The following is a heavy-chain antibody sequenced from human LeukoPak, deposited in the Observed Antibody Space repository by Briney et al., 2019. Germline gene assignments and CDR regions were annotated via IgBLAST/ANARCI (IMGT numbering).Heavy chain of an antibody. Sequence: GRSLRLSCAASGFTFGSYGMHWVRQAPGKGLEWVAVISYDGSNKYYADSVKGRFTISRDNSKNTLYLQMNSLRAEDTAVYYCAKDIAVAGDYYFDYWGQGTLVTVSS. J-gene: IGHJ4*02. CDR2: ISYDGSNK. V-gene: IGHV3-30*18. CDR3: AKDIAVAGDYYFDY. CDR1: GFTFGSYG. D-gene: IGHD6-19*01.